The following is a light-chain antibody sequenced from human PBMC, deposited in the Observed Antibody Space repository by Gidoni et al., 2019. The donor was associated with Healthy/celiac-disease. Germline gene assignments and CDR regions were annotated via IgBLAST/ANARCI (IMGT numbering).Light chain of an antibody. J-gene: IGKJ1*01. CDR2: KES. V-gene: IGKV1-5*03. Sequence: DIHITQSPSTLSASVGDRVTSTCRASQSISSWVAWYQQKPGKAPKLMIYKESSLESGVPSRFSGSGSGREFTLTISSLQPDDFATYYCQQYNSYPWTFGQGTKVEIK. CDR1: QSISSW. CDR3: QQYNSYPWT.